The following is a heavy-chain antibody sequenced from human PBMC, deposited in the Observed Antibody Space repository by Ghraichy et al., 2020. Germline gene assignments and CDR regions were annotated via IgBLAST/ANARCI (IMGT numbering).Heavy chain of an antibody. CDR2: ISSNGVTT. D-gene: IGHD3-16*01. V-gene: IGHV3-64D*06. CDR3: VRRTEDYIWGSLRPFDY. CDR1: GFTFSSYN. J-gene: IGHJ4*02. Sequence: GGSLRLSCSASGFTFSSYNMYWVRQAPGKGLEYVSGISSNGVTTNYADSVKGRFTVSRDNSKNTLYFQMSSLRPEDTAVYYCVRRTEDYIWGSLRPFDYWSQGTLVTGSS.